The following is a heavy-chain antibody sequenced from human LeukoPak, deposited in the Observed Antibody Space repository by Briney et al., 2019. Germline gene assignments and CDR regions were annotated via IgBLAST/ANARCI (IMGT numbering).Heavy chain of an antibody. D-gene: IGHD1-26*01. J-gene: IGHJ4*02. CDR1: GFTFSRFG. V-gene: IGHV3-23*01. Sequence: PGGSLRLSCVTSGFTFSRFGMTWVRQPPGKGLEWVASFDGNADGTYYADSVKGRCTISRDNSKNTLYLQMNSLRAEDTTVYYCARGPGSSGGYYVGDFWGQGTLVTVSS. CDR3: ARGPGSSGGYYVGDF. CDR2: FDGNADGT.